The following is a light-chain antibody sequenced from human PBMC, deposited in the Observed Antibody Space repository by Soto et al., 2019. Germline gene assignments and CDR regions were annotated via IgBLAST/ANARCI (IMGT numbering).Light chain of an antibody. CDR1: QSVSGG. J-gene: IGKJ1*01. Sequence: IQMTQAPSSLSASVGDTVTLTCRARQSVSGGLAWYQQKPGEAPRLLIYAASGRPRGIPARFSGSGSGTKFTLTIARLQPEDFATYYCIQDCNSPSTFGQGTKVDIK. V-gene: IGKV1-5*01. CDR2: AAS. CDR3: IQDCNSPST.